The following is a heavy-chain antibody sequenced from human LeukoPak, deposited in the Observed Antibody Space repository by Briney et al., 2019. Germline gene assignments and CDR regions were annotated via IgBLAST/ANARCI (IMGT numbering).Heavy chain of an antibody. J-gene: IGHJ4*02. CDR3: AREWEPHKPFDY. Sequence: ASVKVSCKASGYTFTGYYMHWVRQAPGQGLEWMGWINPNSGGTNYAQKFQGRVTMTRDTSISTAYMELSRLRSDDTAVYYCAREWEPHKPFDYWGQGTLVTVSS. D-gene: IGHD1-26*01. CDR1: GYTFTGYY. CDR2: INPNSGGT. V-gene: IGHV1-2*02.